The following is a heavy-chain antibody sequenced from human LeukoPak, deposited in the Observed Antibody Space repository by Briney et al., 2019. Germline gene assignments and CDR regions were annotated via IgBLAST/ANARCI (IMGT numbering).Heavy chain of an antibody. CDR2: IYHSGST. J-gene: IGHJ5*02. Sequence: PSETLSLTCAVSGYSISSGYYWGWIRQPPGKGLEWIASIYHSGSTYYNPSLKSRVTILLDTSKNQFSMKLSSVTAADTAVYYCARPPNPYNWFDPWGQGTLVTVSS. CDR1: GYSISSGYY. CDR3: ARPPNPYNWFDP. V-gene: IGHV4-38-2*01.